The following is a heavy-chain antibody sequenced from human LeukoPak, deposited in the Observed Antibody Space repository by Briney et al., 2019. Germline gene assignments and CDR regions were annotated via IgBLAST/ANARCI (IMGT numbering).Heavy chain of an antibody. V-gene: IGHV1-46*01. CDR3: ARDACSSNNCQAGGHWFDP. Sequence: ASVKVSCKASGYTFTSYYMHWVRQAPGQGLEWMGTINPSGGSRSYAQKFQGRVTMTRDTSTSTVYMELSSLRSEDTAVYFCARDACSSNNCQAGGHWFDPLGQGTLVIVS. CDR1: GYTFTSYY. J-gene: IGHJ5*02. D-gene: IGHD2-2*01. CDR2: INPSGGSR.